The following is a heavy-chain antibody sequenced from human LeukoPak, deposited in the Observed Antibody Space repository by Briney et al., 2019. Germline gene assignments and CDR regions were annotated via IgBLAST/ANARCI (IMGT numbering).Heavy chain of an antibody. D-gene: IGHD6-19*01. CDR3: TSWRSSGFSY. J-gene: IGHJ4*02. CDR1: GLTCSGTA. Sequence: GGPLKLTLATGGLTCSGTAKHWVRQASGKGQEWVGRIRSKANSYATAYTASVQGRFTISRDDSKNTAYLQMNSLKTEDTAVYYCTSWRSSGFSYWGQGTLVTVSS. V-gene: IGHV3-73*01. CDR2: IRSKANSYAT.